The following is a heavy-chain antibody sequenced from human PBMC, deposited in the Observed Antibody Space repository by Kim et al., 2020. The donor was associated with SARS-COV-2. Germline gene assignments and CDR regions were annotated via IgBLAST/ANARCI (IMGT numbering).Heavy chain of an antibody. Sequence: GGALRLSCAASGFTFSEGYMDWLRQAPGKGLEWVGLIKSKTNSDTTDYAAPVKGRFTISRDDSQNTLFLQMNSLQTEDTAVYYCARARGATGAHDY. D-gene: IGHD3-10*01. V-gene: IGHV3-72*01. J-gene: IGHJ4*01. CDR1: GFTFSEGY. CDR2: IKSKTNSDTT. CDR3: ARARGATGAHDY.